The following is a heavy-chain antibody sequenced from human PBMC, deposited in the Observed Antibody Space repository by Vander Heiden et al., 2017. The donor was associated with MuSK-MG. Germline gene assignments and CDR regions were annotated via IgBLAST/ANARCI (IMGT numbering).Heavy chain of an antibody. J-gene: IGHJ3*02. CDR2: ISSSSSTI. V-gene: IGHV3-48*01. CDR3: ARADSSGYYRTDAFDI. D-gene: IGHD3-22*01. CDR1: GFTFSSYS. Sequence: EVQLVESGGGLVQPGGSLRLSCAASGFTFSSYSMNWVSQAPGKGLEWVSYISSSSSTIYYADSVKGRFTISRDNAKNSLYLQMNSLRAEDTAVYYCARADSSGYYRTDAFDIWGQGTMVTVAS.